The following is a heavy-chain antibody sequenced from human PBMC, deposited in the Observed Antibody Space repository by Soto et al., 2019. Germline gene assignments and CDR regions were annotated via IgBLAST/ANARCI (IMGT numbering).Heavy chain of an antibody. D-gene: IGHD6-19*01. CDR3: AFAVAGMSSWFDP. V-gene: IGHV1-46*01. CDR1: GYTFTRYY. J-gene: IGHJ5*02. CDR2: INPSGGST. Sequence: ASVKVSCKASGYTFTRYYMHWVRQAPGQGLEWMGIINPSGGSTSYAQKFQGRVTMTRDTSTSTVYMELSSLRSEDTAVYYCAFAVAGMSSWFDPWGQGTLVTVSS.